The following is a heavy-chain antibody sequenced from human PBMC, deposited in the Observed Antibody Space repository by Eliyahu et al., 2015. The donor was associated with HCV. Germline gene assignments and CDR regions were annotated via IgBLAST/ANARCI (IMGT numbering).Heavy chain of an antibody. CDR2: IYPGDSDT. J-gene: IGHJ2*01. CDR1: GYSFTSYW. D-gene: IGHD6-6*01. Sequence: EVQLVQSGAEVKKPGESLKISCKGSGYSFTSYWIGWVRQMPGKGLEWMGIIYPGDSDTRYSPSFQGQVTISADKSISTAYLQWSSLKASDTAMYYCARRSIAARPETHWYFDLWGRGTLVTVSS. V-gene: IGHV5-51*03. CDR3: ARRSIAARPETHWYFDL.